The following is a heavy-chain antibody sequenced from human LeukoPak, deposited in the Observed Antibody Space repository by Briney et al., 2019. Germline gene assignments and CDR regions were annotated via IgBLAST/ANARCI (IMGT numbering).Heavy chain of an antibody. D-gene: IGHD4-17*01. V-gene: IGHV4-61*01. Sequence: SETLSLTCTVSGGSVSSGSYYWSWIRQPPGKGLEWIGYIYYSGSTNYNPSLKSRVTISVDTSKNQFSLKLSSVTAADTAVYYCARGLFYGDCDYWGQGTLVTASS. CDR3: ARGLFYGDCDY. CDR2: IYYSGST. CDR1: GGSVSSGSYY. J-gene: IGHJ4*02.